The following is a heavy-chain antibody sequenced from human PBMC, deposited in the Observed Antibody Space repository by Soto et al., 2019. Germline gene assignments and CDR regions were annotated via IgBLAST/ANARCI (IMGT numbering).Heavy chain of an antibody. V-gene: IGHV3-33*01. CDR2: VFYDGRNK. CDR1: GFTFSHYG. D-gene: IGHD1-20*01. Sequence: QVQLVESGGGVVQPGRSLRLSCAASGFTFSHYGMHWVRQAPGKGLEWVAFVFYDGRNKYFADSVKGRFTISRDNSRNTMYLQMNSLRGEDTAVYYCARDLDLTGAKPDAIDIWGQGTMVTVSS. J-gene: IGHJ3*02. CDR3: ARDLDLTGAKPDAIDI.